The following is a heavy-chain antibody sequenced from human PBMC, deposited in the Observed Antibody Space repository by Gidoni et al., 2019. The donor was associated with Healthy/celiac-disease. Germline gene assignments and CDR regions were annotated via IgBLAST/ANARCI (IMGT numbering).Heavy chain of an antibody. J-gene: IGHJ4*02. V-gene: IGHV4-34*01. CDR1: GGSFSGYY. CDR3: ARGLSYSYGFSFDY. CDR2: INHSGST. Sequence: QVQLQQWGAGLLKPSETLSLTCAVYGGSFSGYYWSWIRQPPGKGLEWIGEINHSGSTNYNPSLKSRVTISVDTSKNQFSLKLSSVTAADTAVYYCARGLSYSYGFSFDYWGQGTLVTVSS. D-gene: IGHD5-18*01.